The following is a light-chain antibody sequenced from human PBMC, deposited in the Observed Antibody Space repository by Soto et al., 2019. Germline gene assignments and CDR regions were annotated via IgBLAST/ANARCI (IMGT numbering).Light chain of an antibody. J-gene: IGKJ4*01. V-gene: IGKV2-28*01. CDR1: QSLLHSNGYNY. CDR3: MQALQTPLT. Sequence: DIVMTQSPLSLPVTPGEPASISCRSSQSLLHSNGYNYLDWYLQKPGQSPQLLIYLNSNRASGVPRRVSGSGSGTDFTLKISRVEAEDVGVSYCMQALQTPLTFGGGTKVEIK. CDR2: LNS.